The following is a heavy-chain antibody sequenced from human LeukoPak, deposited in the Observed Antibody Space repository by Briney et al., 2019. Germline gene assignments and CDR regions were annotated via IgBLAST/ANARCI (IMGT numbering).Heavy chain of an antibody. Sequence: RTGGSLRLSCAASGFIFDDHGMSWVRQAPGKGLEWVSGINWNGGSTGYADSVKGRFTISRDNAKNSLYLQMNSLRAEDTALYYCSKESNMVRGIIIIPIFDDWGQGTLVTVSS. CDR1: GFIFDDHG. J-gene: IGHJ4*02. CDR3: SKESNMVRGIIIIPIFDD. D-gene: IGHD3-10*01. CDR2: INWNGGST. V-gene: IGHV3-20*04.